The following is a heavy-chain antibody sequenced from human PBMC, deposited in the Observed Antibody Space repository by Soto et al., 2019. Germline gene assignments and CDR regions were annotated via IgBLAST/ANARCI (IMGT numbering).Heavy chain of an antibody. CDR1: GGSISSYY. CDR2: IYYSGST. J-gene: IGHJ6*03. Sequence: SETLSLTCTVSGGSISSYYWSWIRQPPGKGLEWIGYIYYSGSTNYNPSLKSRVTISVDTSKNQFSLKLSSVTAADTAVYYCARGLGGYSYYYCYMDVWGKGTTVTVSS. D-gene: IGHD3-22*01. CDR3: ARGLGGYSYYYCYMDV. V-gene: IGHV4-59*01.